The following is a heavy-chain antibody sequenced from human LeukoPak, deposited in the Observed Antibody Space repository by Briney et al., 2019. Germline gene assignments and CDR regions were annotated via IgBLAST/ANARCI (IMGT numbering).Heavy chain of an antibody. Sequence: GGSLRLSCAASGFTFSDYYMSWIRQAPGKGLEWVSYISSSGSTIYYADSVKGRFTISRDNDKNSLYLQMNSLRAEDTAVYYCARGRYNWNRPDAFDIWGQGTMVTVSS. CDR1: GFTFSDYY. D-gene: IGHD1-20*01. J-gene: IGHJ3*02. V-gene: IGHV3-11*04. CDR2: ISSSGSTI. CDR3: ARGRYNWNRPDAFDI.